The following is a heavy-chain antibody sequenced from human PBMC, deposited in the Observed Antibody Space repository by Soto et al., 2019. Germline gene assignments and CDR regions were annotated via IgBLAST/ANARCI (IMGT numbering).Heavy chain of an antibody. CDR1: GDSISSFY. CDR2: IYYSGST. J-gene: IGHJ6*02. D-gene: IGHD6-13*01. Sequence: QVQLQESGPGLVKPSETLSLTCTVSGDSISSFYWSWIRQPPGKGLEWIGYIYYSGSTKYNPSLKRRLTIAIDTSTPQCSLKLSSVTAADTAVYYCASEIRIAAAGGVGMDVWGQGTTVTVSS. CDR3: ASEIRIAAAGGVGMDV. V-gene: IGHV4-59*01.